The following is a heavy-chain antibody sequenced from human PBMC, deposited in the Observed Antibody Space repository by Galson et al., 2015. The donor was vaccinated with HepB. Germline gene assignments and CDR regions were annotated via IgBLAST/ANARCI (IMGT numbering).Heavy chain of an antibody. CDR3: ASNGDQGY. J-gene: IGHJ4*02. D-gene: IGHD4-17*01. CDR1: GFTVSNNY. Sequence: SLRLSCAASGFTVSNNYMNWFRQTPEKGLEWVSLIYSGGSTHYADSVKGRFTISRDSPKNTLYLQMNSLRAEDTAWYYCASNGDQGYWGQGTLVTVSS. V-gene: IGHV3-53*01. CDR2: IYSGGST.